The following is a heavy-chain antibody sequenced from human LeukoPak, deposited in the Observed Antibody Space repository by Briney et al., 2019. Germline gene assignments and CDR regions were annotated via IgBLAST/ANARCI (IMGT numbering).Heavy chain of an antibody. CDR2: ISGGSTYI. CDR3: ARGGRLLDA. D-gene: IGHD5-12*01. Sequence: GGSLRLSCAASGFTFDDYTMHWVRQAPGKGLEWVSSISGGSTYIYHADSLKGRFSISRDNAKDSLYLQMNSLRAEDTAVYYCARGGRLLDAWGQGTLVTVSS. J-gene: IGHJ5*02. CDR1: GFTFDDYT. V-gene: IGHV3-21*01.